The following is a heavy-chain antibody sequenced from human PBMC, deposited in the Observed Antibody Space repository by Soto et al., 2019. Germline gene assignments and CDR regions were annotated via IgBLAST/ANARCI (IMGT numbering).Heavy chain of an antibody. V-gene: IGHV1-18*01. CDR3: ARVVATVAGPYGMDV. D-gene: IGHD6-19*01. J-gene: IGHJ6*02. CDR1: GYTFTSYV. Sequence: QVQLVQSGAEVKKPGASVKVSCRASGYTFTSYVISWVRQAPGQGLEWMGWISAYNGNTNFAQKLQGRGTMTTDTSTSTACMELRRLRSDDTAVYYCARVVATVAGPYGMDVWGQGTTVTVSS. CDR2: ISAYNGNT.